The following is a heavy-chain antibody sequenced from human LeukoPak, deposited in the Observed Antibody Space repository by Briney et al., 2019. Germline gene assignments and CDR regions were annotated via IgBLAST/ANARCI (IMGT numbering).Heavy chain of an antibody. Sequence: SVKVSCKASGGTFSSYAISWVRQAPGQGLEWMGGIIPIFGTANYAQKFQGRVTITADESTSTAYMELSSLRSEDTAVYYCAKYHGNYHVSGYWGQGTLVTVSS. D-gene: IGHD5-24*01. CDR2: IIPIFGTA. V-gene: IGHV1-69*01. CDR1: GGTFSSYA. CDR3: AKYHGNYHVSGY. J-gene: IGHJ4*02.